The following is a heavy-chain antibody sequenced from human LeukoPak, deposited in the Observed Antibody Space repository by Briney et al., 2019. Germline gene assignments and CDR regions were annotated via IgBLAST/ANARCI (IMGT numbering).Heavy chain of an antibody. J-gene: IGHJ4*02. CDR3: AKEVTVRRAIHFDS. CDR1: GFIFSDYG. D-gene: IGHD4-23*01. CDR2: TSPCGKKQ. Sequence: GRSLRLSCAASGFIFSDYGMHWVRQAPGKGLEWVAVTSPCGKKQYYADSVKGRYTISRDNSKNTLYLLTTSLRDDDTAVYYCAKEVTVRRAIHFDSWGQGTLVTVSS. V-gene: IGHV3-30*18.